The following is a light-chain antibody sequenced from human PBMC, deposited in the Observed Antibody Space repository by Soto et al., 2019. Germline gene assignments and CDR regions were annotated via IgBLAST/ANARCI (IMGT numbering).Light chain of an antibody. CDR2: FAS. Sequence: DIQMTQSPSSLSASVGDRVTITCRASQDISNYLAWYQQKPGKVPKLLIYFASTLESGVPPRFSGSASETDFTLTIGSMQPEDVAAYYCQKYDSAPWTFGQGTKVEIK. CDR1: QDISNY. V-gene: IGKV1-27*01. CDR3: QKYDSAPWT. J-gene: IGKJ1*01.